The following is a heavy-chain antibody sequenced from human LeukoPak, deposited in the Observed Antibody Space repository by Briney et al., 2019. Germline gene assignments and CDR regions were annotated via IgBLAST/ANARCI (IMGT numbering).Heavy chain of an antibody. CDR2: TYYRSKWYF. V-gene: IGHV6-1*01. Sequence: SQTLSLTCDISGDSISSNTAACNWIRQSPSRGLEWLGRTYYRSKWYFEYAPSVEGRITVSPDTANNQFSLRLSFVTPDDTAMYYCARVNVNNWFDPWGQGILVTVSS. J-gene: IGHJ5*02. CDR3: ARVNVNNWFDP. CDR1: GDSISSNTAA. D-gene: IGHD2-8*01.